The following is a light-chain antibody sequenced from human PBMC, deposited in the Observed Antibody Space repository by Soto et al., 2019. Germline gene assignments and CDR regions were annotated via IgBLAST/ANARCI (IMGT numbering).Light chain of an antibody. V-gene: IGKV1-5*01. Sequence: DIQMTQSPSTLSASVGDRVTITCRASQSISGWLAWYQQKPGKAPKLLIYNASSLKSGVPSRFSGSGSGTEFTLTISSLQSEDFAVYFCQQYNNWPSFGQGTRLEIK. CDR3: QQYNNWPS. CDR2: NAS. CDR1: QSISGW. J-gene: IGKJ5*01.